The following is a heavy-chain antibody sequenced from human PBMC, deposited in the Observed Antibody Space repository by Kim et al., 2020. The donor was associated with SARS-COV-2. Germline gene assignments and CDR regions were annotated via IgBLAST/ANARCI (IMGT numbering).Heavy chain of an antibody. V-gene: IGHV3-23*03. Sequence: GRFHISRDNSKNTLYLQMNSLRAEDTAVYYCAKGLRYFDWLSEPYGMDVWGQGTTVTVSS. J-gene: IGHJ6*02. CDR3: AKGLRYFDWLSEPYGMDV. D-gene: IGHD3-9*01.